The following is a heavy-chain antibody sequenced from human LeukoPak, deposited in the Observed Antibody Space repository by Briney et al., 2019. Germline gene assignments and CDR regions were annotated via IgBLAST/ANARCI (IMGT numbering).Heavy chain of an antibody. D-gene: IGHD5-24*01. CDR2: IIPIFGTA. Sequence: SVKVSCKASGGTFSSYAISWVRQAPGQGLEWMEGIIPIFGTANYAQKFQGRVTITTDESTSTAYMELSSLRSEDTAVYYCASPGHLVLATTLSDAFDIWGQGTMVTVSS. CDR1: GGTFSSYA. V-gene: IGHV1-69*05. J-gene: IGHJ3*02. CDR3: ASPGHLVLATTLSDAFDI.